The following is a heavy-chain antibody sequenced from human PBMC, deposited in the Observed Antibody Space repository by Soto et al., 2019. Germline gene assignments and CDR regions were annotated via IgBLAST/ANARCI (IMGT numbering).Heavy chain of an antibody. D-gene: IGHD5-18*01. J-gene: IGHJ4*02. CDR2: ISGSGYTT. Sequence: EVQLLESGGGLVQPGGSLRLSCAASSFSFSNYAMTWVRQAPGKGLEWVSTISGSGYTTDYADSVKGRFTISRDNSKNTLNLQMSTLRAEDTAVYYCAIDVSGYYYETEYWGQGTLVTVSS. CDR1: SFSFSNYA. V-gene: IGHV3-23*01. CDR3: AIDVSGYYYETEY.